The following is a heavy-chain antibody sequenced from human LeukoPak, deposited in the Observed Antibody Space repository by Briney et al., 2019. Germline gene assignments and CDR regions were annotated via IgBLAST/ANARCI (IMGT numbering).Heavy chain of an antibody. V-gene: IGHV3-23*01. Sequence: PGGSLRLSCAASGLTFSDYSMTWVRQAPGRGLFWVSGISAGGGSTYYADSVKGRFTISRDSSKNTLYLQMNRLTAEDTAVYYCAKRKYPNGGIFDYWGQGTLVTVSS. CDR1: GLTFSDYS. CDR2: ISAGGGST. CDR3: AKRKYPNGGIFDY. J-gene: IGHJ4*02. D-gene: IGHD2-8*01.